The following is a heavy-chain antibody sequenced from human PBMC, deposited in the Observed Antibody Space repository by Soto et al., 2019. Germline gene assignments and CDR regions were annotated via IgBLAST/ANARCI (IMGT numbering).Heavy chain of an antibody. J-gene: IGHJ4*02. CDR1: GFTFSSYA. CDR3: ARGSGSSAYSHFDY. CDR2: IRDSGRTT. Sequence: EVQLLESGGGLVQPGGSLTLSCAASGFTFSSYAMNWVRQAPGKGLEWVSGIRDSGRTTYYADSAKGRFTISRDNSKNTLYLQMNSLRAEDTAAYYCARGSGSSAYSHFDYWGQGTLVTVSS. V-gene: IGHV3-23*01. D-gene: IGHD3-22*01.